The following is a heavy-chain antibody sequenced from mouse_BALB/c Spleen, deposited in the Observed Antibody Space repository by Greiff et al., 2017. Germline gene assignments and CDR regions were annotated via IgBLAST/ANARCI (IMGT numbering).Heavy chain of an antibody. Sequence: QVQLQQSGAELMKPGASVKISCKATGYTFSSYWIEWVKQRPGHGLEWIGEILPGSGSTNYNEKFKGKATFTADTSSNTAYMQLSSLTSEDSAVYYGARSLSRFAYWGQGTLVTVSA. V-gene: IGHV1-9*01. D-gene: IGHD1-1*02. J-gene: IGHJ3*01. CDR3: ARSLSRFAY. CDR1: GYTFSSYW. CDR2: ILPGSGST.